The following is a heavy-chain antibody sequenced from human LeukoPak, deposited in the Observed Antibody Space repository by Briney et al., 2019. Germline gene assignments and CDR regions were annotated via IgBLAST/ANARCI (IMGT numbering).Heavy chain of an antibody. CDR2: IYTSGST. V-gene: IGHV4-4*07. D-gene: IGHD1-7*01. CDR3: GGDLVEGTTT. J-gene: IGHJ4*02. CDR1: GDSISSYH. Sequence: SETLSLTCTVSGDSISSYHWNWIRQPAGKGLEWIGRIYTSGSTNYNPSLKSRVTMSIDASKNQFSLKLNFVTAADTAMYYCGGDLVEGTTTGGRGTLVTVSS.